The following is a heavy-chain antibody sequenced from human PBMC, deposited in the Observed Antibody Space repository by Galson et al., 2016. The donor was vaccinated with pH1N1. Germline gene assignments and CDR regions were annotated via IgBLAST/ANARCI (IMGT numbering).Heavy chain of an antibody. J-gene: IGHJ4*02. D-gene: IGHD1-1*01. CDR3: ATGNESRPSTLAY. V-gene: IGHV3-53*01. CDR2: IYSSGYT. CDR1: GFIVSSTY. Sequence: SLRLSCAASGFIVSSTYMTWVRQAPGKGLESVLVIYSSGYTYYADSVRGRLTISRDNSKNRLYLQMNSLRAEDTAMYYCATGNESRPSTLAYWGQGTLVTVSS.